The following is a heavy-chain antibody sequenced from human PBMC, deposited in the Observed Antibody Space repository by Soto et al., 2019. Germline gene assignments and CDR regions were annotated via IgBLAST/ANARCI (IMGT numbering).Heavy chain of an antibody. CDR2: IIPIFGTA. Sequence: QVQLVQSGAEVKKPGSSVKVSCKASGGTFSSYAISWVRQAPGQGLEWMGGIIPIFGTANYAQQFQGRVTITADESTSTAYVELSSLRAEDTAVYYCARYPEAAAGCYDGMDVWVEGTKVTVSS. D-gene: IGHD6-13*01. J-gene: IGHJ6*02. CDR3: ARYPEAAAGCYDGMDV. V-gene: IGHV1-69*01. CDR1: GGTFSSYA.